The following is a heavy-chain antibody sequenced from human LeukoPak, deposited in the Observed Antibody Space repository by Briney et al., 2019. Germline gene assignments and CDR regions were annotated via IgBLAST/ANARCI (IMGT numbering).Heavy chain of an antibody. V-gene: IGHV4-61*08. J-gene: IGHJ4*02. Sequence: SETLSLTCTVSGGSMSSGGYYWSWIRQHPGEGLEWIGYIYYSGSTNYNPSLKSRVTISVDTSKNQFSLKLSSVTAADTAVYYCARSQWLLIMDYWGQGTLVTVSS. CDR2: IYYSGST. D-gene: IGHD6-19*01. CDR1: GGSMSSGGYY. CDR3: ARSQWLLIMDY.